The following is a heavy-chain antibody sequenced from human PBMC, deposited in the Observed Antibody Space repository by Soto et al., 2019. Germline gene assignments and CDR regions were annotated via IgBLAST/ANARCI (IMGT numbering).Heavy chain of an antibody. V-gene: IGHV3-48*01. J-gene: IGHJ6*03. CDR2: VSSSSSTI. Sequence: GGSLRLSCAASGFTFSSYSMNWVRQAPGKGLEWVSYVSSSSSTIYYADSVKGRFTISRDNAKNSLYLQMNSLRAEDTAVYYCAREVGAYYMDVWGKGTTVTVSS. CDR3: AREVGAYYMDV. CDR1: GFTFSSYS. D-gene: IGHD3-10*01.